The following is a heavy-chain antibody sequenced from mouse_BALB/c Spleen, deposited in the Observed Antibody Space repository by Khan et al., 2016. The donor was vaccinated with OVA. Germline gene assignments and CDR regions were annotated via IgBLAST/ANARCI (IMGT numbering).Heavy chain of an antibody. J-gene: IGHJ2*01. CDR1: GYTFTTYW. CDR2: INPTSGST. CDR3: TRDRIDY. V-gene: IGHV1-7*01. Sequence: QVRLQQSGAELAKPGASVKMSCKASGYTFTTYWMHWVKQRPGQGLEWIGYINPTSGSTDYNDKFKDRATLSADKSSSTAYMQLNSLTSEDSAVYYCTRDRIDYWGQGTTLTVAS.